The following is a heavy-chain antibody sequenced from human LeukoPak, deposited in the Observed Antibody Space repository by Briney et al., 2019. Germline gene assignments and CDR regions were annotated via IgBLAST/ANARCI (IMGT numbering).Heavy chain of an antibody. D-gene: IGHD1-26*01. CDR1: GFTFSRYA. V-gene: IGHV3-23*01. CDR2: ISASGGST. J-gene: IGHJ4*02. Sequence: PGGSLRLSCAASGFTFSRYAMSWVRQAPGKGLEWVSAISASGGSTYFADSVKGRFTISRDNSKNTLYQQMNSLRAEDTAVYYCAKVTSGSYTFDYWGQGTLVTVSS. CDR3: AKVTSGSYTFDY.